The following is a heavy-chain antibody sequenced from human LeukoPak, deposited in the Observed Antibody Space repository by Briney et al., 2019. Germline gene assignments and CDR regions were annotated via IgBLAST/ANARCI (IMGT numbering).Heavy chain of an antibody. J-gene: IGHJ4*02. CDR3: AKDGSGGKYSYGLQYYFDY. CDR2: ISGSGGST. CDR1: GLTFSSYA. D-gene: IGHD5-18*01. V-gene: IGHV3-23*01. Sequence: GGSLRLSCEASGLTFSSYAMSWVRQAPGKGLDWVSPISGSGGSTYYADSVKGRFTISRDNSKNTLYLQMNSLRAEDTAVYYCAKDGSGGKYSYGLQYYFDYWGQGTLVTVSS.